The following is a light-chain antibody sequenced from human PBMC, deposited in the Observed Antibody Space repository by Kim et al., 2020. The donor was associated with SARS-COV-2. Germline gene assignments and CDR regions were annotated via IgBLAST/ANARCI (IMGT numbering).Light chain of an antibody. CDR3: QQYYNIFPWT. V-gene: IGKV4-1*01. CDR2: WAS. Sequence: TINCKSSQSVLYSSNDKNYLAWYQQKPGQPPKLLIYWASTRESGVPDRFSGSGSGTDFTLTINNLQAEDVAVYYCQQYYNIFPWTFGQGTKVDIK. CDR1: QSVLYSSNDKNY. J-gene: IGKJ1*01.